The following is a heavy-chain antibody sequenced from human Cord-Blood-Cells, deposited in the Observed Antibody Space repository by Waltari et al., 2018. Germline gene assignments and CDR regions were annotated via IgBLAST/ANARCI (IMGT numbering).Heavy chain of an antibody. CDR1: GFPFSGYE. Sequence: EVQLVESGGGLVQPGGSLRLSCAASGFPFSGYEMNWGRQAPGKGLEWVSYISSSGSTIYYADSVKGRFTISRDNAKNSLYLQMNSLRAEDTAVYYCARDLPTVTTYFDLWGRGTLVTVSS. CDR2: ISSSGSTI. J-gene: IGHJ2*01. V-gene: IGHV3-48*03. CDR3: ARDLPTVTTYFDL. D-gene: IGHD4-17*01.